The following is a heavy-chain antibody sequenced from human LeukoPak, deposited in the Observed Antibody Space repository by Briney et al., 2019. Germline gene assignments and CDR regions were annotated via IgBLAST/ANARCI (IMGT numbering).Heavy chain of an antibody. CDR2: IREDGTEK. D-gene: IGHD7-27*01. J-gene: IGHJ4*02. Sequence: GGSLRLSCAASGFIFSSYWMHWVRHAPGKGLEWVANIREDGTEKNYVDSVKGRFTISRDNAKNSLFLQMSNLRDDDTAIYYCARHVGISFWGQGTLVTVSS. CDR3: ARHVGISF. CDR1: GFIFSSYW. V-gene: IGHV3-7*01.